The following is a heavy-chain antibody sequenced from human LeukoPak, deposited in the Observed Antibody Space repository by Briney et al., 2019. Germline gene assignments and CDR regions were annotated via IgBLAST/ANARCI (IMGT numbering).Heavy chain of an antibody. CDR1: GGSIGGSNHF. V-gene: IGHV4-39*07. CDR3: VRVRNSNACGADFDY. Sequence: SETLSLTCSLSGGSIGGSNHFWGWIRQAPGNGPEWIGSIYEGGQTYYNVSLQSRLMISVDTSNNQFSLGLTSVTAADTALYYCVRVRNSNACGADFDYWGQGALVTVSS. CDR2: IYEGGQT. J-gene: IGHJ4*02. D-gene: IGHD3-16*01.